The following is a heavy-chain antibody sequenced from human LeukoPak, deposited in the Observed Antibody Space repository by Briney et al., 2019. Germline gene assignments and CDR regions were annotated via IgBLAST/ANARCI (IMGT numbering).Heavy chain of an antibody. CDR3: AREHDYDDY. CDR1: GGSISSGGYY. J-gene: IGHJ4*02. CDR2: INHSGST. Sequence: SETLSLTCTVSGGSISSGGYYWSWIRQPPGKGLEWIGEINHSGSTNYNPSLKSRVTISVDTSKNQFSLKLSSVTAADTAVYYCAREHDYDDYWGQGTLVTVSS. V-gene: IGHV4-39*07.